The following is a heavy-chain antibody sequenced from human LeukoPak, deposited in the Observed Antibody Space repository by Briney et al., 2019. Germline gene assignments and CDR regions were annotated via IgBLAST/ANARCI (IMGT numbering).Heavy chain of an antibody. CDR2: VNGHGSIS. CDR3: ARARWSSSGWFLGY. V-gene: IGHV3-74*03. Sequence: PGGSLRLSCAASGFTFSSYWLHWVRQTPGKGVVWVSPVNGHGSISTDADSVRGRFTISRDNAKNALHLQMDNLRVEDTAVYYCARARWSSSGWFLGYGGHGTLVPVSS. CDR1: GFTFSSYW. D-gene: IGHD6-19*01. J-gene: IGHJ4*01.